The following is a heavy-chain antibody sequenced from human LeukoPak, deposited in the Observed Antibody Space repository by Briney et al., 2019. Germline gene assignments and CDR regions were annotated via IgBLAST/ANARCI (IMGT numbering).Heavy chain of an antibody. CDR3: ASWVYGSGSYYRFDH. Sequence: ASETLSLTCTVPGGSISSYYWSWIRQPPGKGLEWIGYIYYSGSTNYNPSLKSRVTISVDTSKNQFPLKLSSVTAADTAVYYCASWVYGSGSYYRFDHWGQGTLVTVSS. V-gene: IGHV4-59*01. J-gene: IGHJ4*02. D-gene: IGHD3-10*01. CDR1: GGSISSYY. CDR2: IYYSGST.